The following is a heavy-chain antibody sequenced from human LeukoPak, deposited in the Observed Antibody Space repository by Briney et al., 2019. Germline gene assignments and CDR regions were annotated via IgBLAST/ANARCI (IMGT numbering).Heavy chain of an antibody. CDR2: ISAYNGNT. V-gene: IGHV1-18*01. Sequence: ASVKVSCKASGYTFTSYGISWVRQAPGQGLEWMGWISAYNGNTNYAQKLQGRVTMTTDTSTSTAYMELRSLRSDDTAVYYCASGDYDFWSGRSLYGMDVWGQGTTVTVSS. J-gene: IGHJ6*02. D-gene: IGHD3-3*01. CDR3: ASGDYDFWSGRSLYGMDV. CDR1: GYTFTSYG.